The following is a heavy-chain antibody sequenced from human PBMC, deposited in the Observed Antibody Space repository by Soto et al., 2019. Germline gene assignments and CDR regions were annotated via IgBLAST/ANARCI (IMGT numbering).Heavy chain of an antibody. Sequence: GGSLRLSCAASGFTFSSYAMSWVRQAPGKGLEWVSAISGSGGSPYYADSVKGRFTISRDNSKNTLYLQMNSLRAEDTAVYYCAKDRSRWQQLVLFYFDYWGQGTLVTVSS. J-gene: IGHJ4*02. D-gene: IGHD6-13*01. CDR2: ISGSGGSP. V-gene: IGHV3-23*01. CDR1: GFTFSSYA. CDR3: AKDRSRWQQLVLFYFDY.